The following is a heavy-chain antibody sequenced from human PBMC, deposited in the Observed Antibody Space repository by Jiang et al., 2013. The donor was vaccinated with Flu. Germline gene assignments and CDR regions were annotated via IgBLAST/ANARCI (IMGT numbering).Heavy chain of an antibody. J-gene: IGHJ4*02. CDR2: IYWDDDK. Sequence: KPTQTLTLTCTFSGFSLSTSGVGVGWIRQPPGKALEWLALIYWDDDKRYSPSLKSRLTITKDTSKNQVVLTMTNMDPVDTATYYCARTGALQWEYDYWGQGTLVTVSS. V-gene: IGHV2-5*02. D-gene: IGHD1-26*01. CDR1: GFSLSTSGVG. CDR3: ARTGALQWEYDY.